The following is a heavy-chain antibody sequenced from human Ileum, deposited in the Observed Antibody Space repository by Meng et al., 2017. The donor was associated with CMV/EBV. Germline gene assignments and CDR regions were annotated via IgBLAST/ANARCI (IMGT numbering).Heavy chain of an antibody. J-gene: IGHJ5*02. V-gene: IGHV4-39*07. CDR1: GGSRRSGGDS. Sequence: HVKGSATGLGKPWDPLPLPCGFSGGSRRSGGDSWGGARQPPGKGLGWIGSMSYSGDTNYNPSLNSRFPMSIDTSKNQFSLSLTSVTAADTAVYYCATFGGGWDLPWGQGTLVTVSS. CDR2: MSYSGDT. CDR3: ATFGGGWDLP. D-gene: IGHD3-16*01.